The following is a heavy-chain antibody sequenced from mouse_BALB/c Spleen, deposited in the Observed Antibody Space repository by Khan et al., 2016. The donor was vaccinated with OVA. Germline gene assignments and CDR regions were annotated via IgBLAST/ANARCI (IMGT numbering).Heavy chain of an antibody. V-gene: IGHV2-3*01. J-gene: IGHJ4*01. Sequence: QVQLKQSGLGLVAPSQSLSITCTVSGFSLTYYGVNWVRQPPGKGLEWLGVIWGDGATNHHSGLKSRLSITKDTSKSQVFLKLNSLQTDDTATYCCARFTTATGNYYVMDYWGQGTSVTVSS. CDR2: IWGDGAT. CDR1: GFSLTYYG. D-gene: IGHD1-2*01. CDR3: ARFTTATGNYYVMDY.